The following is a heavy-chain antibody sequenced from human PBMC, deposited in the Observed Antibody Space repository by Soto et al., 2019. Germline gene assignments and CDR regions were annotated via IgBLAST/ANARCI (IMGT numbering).Heavy chain of an antibody. V-gene: IGHV3-30*19. D-gene: IGHD6-19*01. CDR3: ASPREGQWLVFDH. CDR2: ISKDGLDR. CDR1: GFTFSDFG. Sequence: LRLSCVVSGFTFSDFGMHWVRQSPGEGLAWVASISKDGLDRYYSESVKGRFTISRDDSKNTVFLQMNSLKVEDTATYFCASPREGQWLVFDHWGQRTLVTVSS. J-gene: IGHJ4*02.